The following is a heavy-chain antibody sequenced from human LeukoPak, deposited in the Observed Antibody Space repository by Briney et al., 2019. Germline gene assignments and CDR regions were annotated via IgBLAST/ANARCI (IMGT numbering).Heavy chain of an antibody. D-gene: IGHD3-22*01. CDR3: ARVEGPRGYYYDSSGYN. CDR2: ISSSSSYI. J-gene: IGHJ4*02. Sequence: GGSLRLSCAASGFTFSNAWMNWVRQAPGKGLEWVSSISSSSSYIYYADSVKGRFTISRDNAKNSLYLQMNSLRAEDTAVYYCARVEGPRGYYYDSSGYNWGQGTLVTVSS. V-gene: IGHV3-21*01. CDR1: GFTFSNAW.